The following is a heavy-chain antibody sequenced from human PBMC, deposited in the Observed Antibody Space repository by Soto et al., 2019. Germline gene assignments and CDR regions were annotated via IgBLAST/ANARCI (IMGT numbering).Heavy chain of an antibody. CDR3: ASSGDTAMVDAFDI. Sequence: PSETLSLTCTVSGGSISSYYWSWIRQPPGKGLEWIGYIYYSGSTNYNPSLKSRVTISVDTSKNQFSLKLSSVAAADTAVYYCASSGDTAMVDAFDIWGQGTMVTVSS. CDR1: GGSISSYY. J-gene: IGHJ3*02. D-gene: IGHD5-18*01. V-gene: IGHV4-59*01. CDR2: IYYSGST.